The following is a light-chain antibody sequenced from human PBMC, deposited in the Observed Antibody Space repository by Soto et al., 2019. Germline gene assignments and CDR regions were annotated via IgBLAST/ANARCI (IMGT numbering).Light chain of an antibody. V-gene: IGLV2-23*02. CDR2: EVS. Sequence: QSVLTQPASVSGSPGQSITISCTGTSSDVGSYNLVSWYQQHPVKAPKLMIYEVSKRPSGVSNRFSGSKSGNTASLSISGLQAEDEADYYCCSYAGSYNYVFGTGTKVTVL. J-gene: IGLJ1*01. CDR3: CSYAGSYNYV. CDR1: SSDVGSYNL.